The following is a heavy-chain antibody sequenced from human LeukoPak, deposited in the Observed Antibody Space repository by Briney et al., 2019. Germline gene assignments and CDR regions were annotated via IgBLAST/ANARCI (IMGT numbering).Heavy chain of an antibody. CDR2: ISDRGSRT. CDR1: GITLSNYG. D-gene: IGHD3-22*01. CDR3: AKRGVVIRVILVGFHKEAYYFDS. V-gene: IGHV3-23*01. J-gene: IGHJ4*02. Sequence: AGSLRLSCAVSGITLSNYGMSWVRQAPGKGLEWVAGISDRGSRTNHVDSMKGRFTISTDHPKNTLYLQMNSLRAEDTAVYFCAKRGVVIRVILVGFHKEAYYFDSWGQGALVTVSS.